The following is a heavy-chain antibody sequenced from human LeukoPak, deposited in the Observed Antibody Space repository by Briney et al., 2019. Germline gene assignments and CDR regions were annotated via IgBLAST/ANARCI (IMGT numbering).Heavy chain of an antibody. CDR2: IYYRGST. V-gene: IGHV4-39*01. D-gene: IGHD3-3*01. Sequence: SETLSLTCTVSGGSISSSSYYWGWIRQPPGKGLEWIGSIYYRGSTYYNPSLKSRVTISVDTSKNQFSLKLSSVTAADTAVYYCARAGRFLEWLSHYYDSTGDAFDIWGQGTMVTVSS. CDR1: GGSISSSSYY. CDR3: ARAGRFLEWLSHYYDSTGDAFDI. J-gene: IGHJ3*02.